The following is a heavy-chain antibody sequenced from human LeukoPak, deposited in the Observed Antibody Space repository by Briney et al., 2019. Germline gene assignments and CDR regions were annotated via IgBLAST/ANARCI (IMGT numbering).Heavy chain of an antibody. CDR2: IYYSGTT. CDR3: ARQSPDYYYYYIDV. CDR1: GGSISSSHYY. J-gene: IGHJ6*03. Sequence: SETLSLTCTVSGGSISSSHYYWGWIRQSPGKGLEWIGSIYYSGTTYYNPSLESRVTISDDTSKNRFSLMLTSLTAADTAVYYCARQSPDYYYYYIDVWGEGTTVIVSS. V-gene: IGHV4-39*01.